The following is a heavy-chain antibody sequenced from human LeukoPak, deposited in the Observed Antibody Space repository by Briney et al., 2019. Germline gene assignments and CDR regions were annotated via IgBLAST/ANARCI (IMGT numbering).Heavy chain of an antibody. CDR1: GFTFSSYA. Sequence: GRSLRLSCAASGFTFSSYAMHWVRQAPGKGLEWVSAISGSGYTTDYADSVKGRFTMSRDNSKNTLYLQMNSLRAEDTALYYCAKSELLPIPHNFDYWGQGTLVTVSS. D-gene: IGHD1-26*01. CDR2: ISGSGYTT. CDR3: AKSELLPIPHNFDY. V-gene: IGHV3-23*01. J-gene: IGHJ4*02.